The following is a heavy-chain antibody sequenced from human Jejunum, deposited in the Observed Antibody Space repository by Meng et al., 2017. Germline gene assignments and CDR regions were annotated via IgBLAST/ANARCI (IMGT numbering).Heavy chain of an antibody. CDR2: VFHSGTP. CDR3: ASRPVGIRTYYFDC. V-gene: IGHV4-4*02. D-gene: IGHD2-21*01. CDR1: GGSITITKW. Sequence: VQRPASGPGLVKPSGLRSLTCAVSGGSITITKWWSWVRQTPGKGLEWIGEVFHSGTPNYNPSLMSRLTMSVDKSKNQFSLNLTSVTAADTAVYYCASRPVGIRTYYFDCWGQGTLVTVSS. J-gene: IGHJ4*02.